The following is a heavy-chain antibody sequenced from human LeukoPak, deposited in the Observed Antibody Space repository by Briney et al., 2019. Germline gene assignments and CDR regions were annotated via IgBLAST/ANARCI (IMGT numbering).Heavy chain of an antibody. CDR1: GFTFSSYG. V-gene: IGHV3-30*03. CDR3: ADYDYVWGSYRYPDGY. Sequence: GSLRLSCAASGFTFSSYGMHWVRQAPGKGLEWVAVISYDGSNKYYADSVKGRFTISRDNSKNTLYLQMNSLRAEDTAVYYCADYDYVWGSYRYPDGYWGQGTLVTVSS. J-gene: IGHJ4*02. CDR2: ISYDGSNK. D-gene: IGHD3-16*02.